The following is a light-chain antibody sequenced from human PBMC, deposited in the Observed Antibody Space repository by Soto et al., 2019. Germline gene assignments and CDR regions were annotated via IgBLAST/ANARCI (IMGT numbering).Light chain of an antibody. J-gene: IGLJ6*01. CDR3: QPYDFSLYGSV. CDR1: TSNIGAGYD. CDR2: DNI. V-gene: IGLV1-40*01. Sequence: QSVLTQPPSVSGAPGQRVTISCTGSTSNIGAGYDVHWYQQLPGTAPKLLIYDNINRPSGVPDRFSGSKSGSSASLAITGLHAEDDADYFCQPYDFSLYGSVFGGGTNVTVL.